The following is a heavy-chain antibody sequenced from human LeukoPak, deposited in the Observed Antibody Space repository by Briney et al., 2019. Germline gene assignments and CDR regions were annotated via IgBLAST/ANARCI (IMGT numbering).Heavy chain of an antibody. V-gene: IGHV4-4*02. J-gene: IGHJ4*02. CDR1: GGSISSSNW. D-gene: IGHD3-3*01. CDR2: IYYSGST. CDR3: AREGWEYYDFWSGYYYFDY. Sequence: SETLSLTCAVSGGSISSSNWWSWVRPPPGKGLEWIGYIYYSGSTNYNPSLKSRVTISVDTSKNQFSLKLSSVTAADTAVYYCAREGWEYYDFWSGYYYFDYWGQGTLVTVSS.